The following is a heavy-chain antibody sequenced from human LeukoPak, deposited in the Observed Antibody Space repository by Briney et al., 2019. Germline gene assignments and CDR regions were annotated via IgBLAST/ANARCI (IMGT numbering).Heavy chain of an antibody. CDR2: MNPNSGNT. Sequence: ASVKVSCKASGYTFTGYYMHWVRQATGQGLEWMGWMNPNSGNTGYAQKFQGRVTMTRNTSISTAYMELSSLRSEDTAVYYCARGADYDILTGYFYYYYMDVWGKGTTVTVSS. D-gene: IGHD3-9*01. V-gene: IGHV1-8*02. CDR3: ARGADYDILTGYFYYYYMDV. CDR1: GYTFTGYY. J-gene: IGHJ6*03.